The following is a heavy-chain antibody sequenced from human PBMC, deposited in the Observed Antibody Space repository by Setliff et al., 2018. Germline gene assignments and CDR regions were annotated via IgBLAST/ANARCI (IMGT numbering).Heavy chain of an antibody. D-gene: IGHD6-19*01. CDR2: VFPGNSDT. CDR3: ARQAVAGSGAFDI. Sequence: GESLKISCKSSGYTFTNYWIGWVRQMPGKGLEWMGIVFPGNSDTRYSPSFQGQVTISADKSISTAHLQWSSLKASDTAMYYCARQAVAGSGAFDIWGQGTMVTVSS. J-gene: IGHJ3*02. V-gene: IGHV5-51*01. CDR1: GYTFTNYW.